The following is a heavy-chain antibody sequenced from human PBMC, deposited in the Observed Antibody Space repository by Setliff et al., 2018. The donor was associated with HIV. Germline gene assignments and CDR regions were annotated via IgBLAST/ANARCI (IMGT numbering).Heavy chain of an antibody. CDR3: ARARRDSYDRGRRNHYYIDV. Sequence: SETLSLTCTVSGGSINSFYWSWIRQPAGKGLAWIGRIYAIGSTHYNPSLKSRVTMSVDTSKNQFSLNLSSVTAADTAVYYCARARRDSYDRGRRNHYYIDVWGKGTTVTVSS. V-gene: IGHV4-4*07. J-gene: IGHJ6*03. CDR1: GGSINSFY. CDR2: IYAIGST. D-gene: IGHD3-22*01.